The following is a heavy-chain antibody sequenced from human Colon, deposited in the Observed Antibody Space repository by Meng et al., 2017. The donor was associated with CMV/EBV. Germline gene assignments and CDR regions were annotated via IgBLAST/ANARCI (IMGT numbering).Heavy chain of an antibody. V-gene: IGHV3-20*04. Sequence: GGSLRLSCAASGFTFDDYAMSWVRQPPGKGLEWVSGIIWNGATTAYAESVKGRFTVSRDNAKSSLYLQMNSLRAEDTAVYYCARGPGATVTTGFDYWGQGTLVTVSS. CDR2: IIWNGATT. J-gene: IGHJ4*02. CDR3: ARGPGATVTTGFDY. D-gene: IGHD4-11*01. CDR1: GFTFDDYA.